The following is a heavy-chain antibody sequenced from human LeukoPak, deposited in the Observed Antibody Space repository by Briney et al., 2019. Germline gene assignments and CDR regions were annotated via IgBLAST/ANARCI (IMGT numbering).Heavy chain of an antibody. J-gene: IGHJ4*02. V-gene: IGHV3-48*03. CDR3: ARMFEF. Sequence: GGSLRLSCAASGFTFSNYEMNWVRQAPGKGLEWVSYISSSGSTTYYADSVKGRFTISRDNAKNSLFLQMNSLRAEDTAVYFCARMFEFWGQGTLVTVSS. CDR2: ISSSGSTT. CDR1: GFTFSNYE.